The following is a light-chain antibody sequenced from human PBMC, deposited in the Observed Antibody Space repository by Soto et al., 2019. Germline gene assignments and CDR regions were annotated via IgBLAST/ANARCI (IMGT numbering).Light chain of an antibody. CDR3: QQYASSPLT. Sequence: EILLTQCPPTLSLHPRERATLSCGASQSVSSDYLAWYQQIPGLAPRLLIFDASSRATGIPDRFSGSGSGTEFTLTISRLEPEDSAEYYCQQYASSPLTFGGGTKV. CDR1: QSVSSDY. CDR2: DAS. J-gene: IGKJ4*01. V-gene: IGKV3D-20*01.